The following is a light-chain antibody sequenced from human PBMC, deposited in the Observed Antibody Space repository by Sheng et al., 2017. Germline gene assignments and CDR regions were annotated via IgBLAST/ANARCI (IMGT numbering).Light chain of an antibody. CDR2: AAS. V-gene: IGKV1-NL1*01. CDR1: HGISNC. CDR3: QQIYTSSRT. J-gene: IGKJ3*01. Sequence: DIQMTQSPSSLSAAVGDRVTITCRASHGISNCLVWYQQKPGKAPKLLLYAASRLESGVPSRFSGSGSGTDFTLTITSLQPEDFATYSCQQIYTSSRTFGPGTKVDVK.